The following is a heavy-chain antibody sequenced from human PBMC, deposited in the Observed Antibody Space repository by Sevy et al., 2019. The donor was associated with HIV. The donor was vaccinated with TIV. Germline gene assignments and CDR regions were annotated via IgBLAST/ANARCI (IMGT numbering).Heavy chain of an antibody. J-gene: IGHJ3*02. D-gene: IGHD3-10*01. CDR3: VSKGGSRPNDAFDT. CDR1: GFTVSDNY. CDR2: IYIAGRT. Sequence: GGSLRLSCAVSGFTVSDNYMNWVRQAPGKGLEWVSIIYIAGRTYYADSVRGRFTISRDKAKNTLYLQMNSLRVEDTAVYYCVSKGGSRPNDAFDTWGQGTMVTVSS. V-gene: IGHV3-53*01.